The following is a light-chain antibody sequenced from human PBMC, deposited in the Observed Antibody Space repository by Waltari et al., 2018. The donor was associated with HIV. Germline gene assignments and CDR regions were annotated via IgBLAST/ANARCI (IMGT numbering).Light chain of an antibody. CDR2: DAS. J-gene: IGKJ2*01. Sequence: EVVLTQSPATLSLSPGERATLSCRASQSVSDYLAWYQQKPGQAPRLLIYDASNRATGIPARFSGSGSGTDFTLTISSLEPEDFAVYYCQHYGRSPGYTFGQGTKLQIK. CDR3: QHYGRSPGYT. CDR1: QSVSDY. V-gene: IGKV3-11*01.